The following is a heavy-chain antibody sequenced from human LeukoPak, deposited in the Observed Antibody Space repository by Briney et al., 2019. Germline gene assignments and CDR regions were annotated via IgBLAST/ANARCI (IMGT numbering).Heavy chain of an antibody. D-gene: IGHD3-22*01. CDR2: ISNGDNGI. CDR1: GFTFSDYY. CDR3: ARVRRYYDSSGYPLTSRLSLDFDY. J-gene: IGHJ4*02. V-gene: IGHV3-11*04. Sequence: GGSLRLSCAASGFTFSDYYMSWIRQAPGKGLEWVSYISNGDNGIYYADSVKGRFTISRDNAKNSLYLQMNSLRAEDTAVYYCARVRRYYDSSGYPLTSRLSLDFDYWGQGTLVTVSS.